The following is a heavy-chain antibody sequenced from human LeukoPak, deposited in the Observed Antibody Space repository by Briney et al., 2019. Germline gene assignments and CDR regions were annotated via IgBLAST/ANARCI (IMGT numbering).Heavy chain of an antibody. V-gene: IGHV1-18*01. Sequence: GASVKVSCKSSGYIFIGYGLSWVRQAPGQGLEWMGWINTDNGQTDFAQKFKDRIIMTTDTSTSTAYLEVTSLRSDDTAVYCARGGGTYWADHWGQGTLVTVSS. J-gene: IGHJ1*01. D-gene: IGHD1-26*01. CDR3: ARGGGTYWADH. CDR1: GYIFIGYG. CDR2: INTDNGQT.